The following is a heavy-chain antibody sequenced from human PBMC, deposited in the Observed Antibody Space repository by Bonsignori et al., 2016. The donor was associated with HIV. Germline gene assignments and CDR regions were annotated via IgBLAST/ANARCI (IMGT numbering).Heavy chain of an antibody. D-gene: IGHD7-27*01. CDR2: IWPDDSDA. J-gene: IGHJ3*02. V-gene: IGHV5-51*01. Sequence: VRQMPGKGLEWMGIIWPDDSDAKYSPSFQGQVTMSADKSIRTVYLQWSSLKASDTAIYYCARLEMGMSAFDIWGQGTVVTVSS. CDR3: ARLEMGMSAFDI.